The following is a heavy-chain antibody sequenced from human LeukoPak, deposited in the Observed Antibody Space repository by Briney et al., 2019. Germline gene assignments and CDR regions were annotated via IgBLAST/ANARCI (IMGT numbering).Heavy chain of an antibody. CDR2: ISYDGSNK. J-gene: IGHJ4*02. Sequence: GGSLRLSCAASGFTFSSYGMHWVRQAPGEGLEWVAVISYDGSNKYYADSVKGRFTISRDNSKNTLYLQMNSLRAEDTAVYYCAKEQYYDSSGPAYFDYWGQGTLVTVSS. V-gene: IGHV3-30*18. CDR3: AKEQYYDSSGPAYFDY. CDR1: GFTFSSYG. D-gene: IGHD3-22*01.